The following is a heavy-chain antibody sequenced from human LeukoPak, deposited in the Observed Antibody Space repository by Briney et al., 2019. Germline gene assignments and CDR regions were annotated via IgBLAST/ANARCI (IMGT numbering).Heavy chain of an antibody. CDR3: AREGYSYGYDAFDI. V-gene: IGHV3-66*01. Sequence: GGALRLSCADSGFTVSSSYMSWVRQAPGKGLEWVSVIYSGGSTYYADSVKGRFTISRDNSKNTLYLQMNSLRAEDTAVYYCAREGYSYGYDAFDIWGQGTMVTVSS. D-gene: IGHD5-18*01. CDR2: IYSGGST. J-gene: IGHJ3*02. CDR1: GFTVSSSY.